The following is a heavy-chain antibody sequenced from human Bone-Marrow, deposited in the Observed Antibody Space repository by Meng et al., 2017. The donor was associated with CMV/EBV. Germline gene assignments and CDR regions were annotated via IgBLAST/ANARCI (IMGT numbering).Heavy chain of an antibody. CDR1: GFTFSSYW. CDR2: IKQDGSEK. V-gene: IGHV3-7*01. D-gene: IGHD3-3*01. J-gene: IGHJ4*02. CDR3: ARDWAFWGDYYTRFDN. Sequence: GGSLRLSCAASGFTFSSYWMSWVRQAPGKGLEWVANIKQDGSEKYYVDSVKGRFTISRDNAKNSLFLQMNSLRVDDTAVYYCARDWAFWGDYYTRFDNWGQGTLVTVSS.